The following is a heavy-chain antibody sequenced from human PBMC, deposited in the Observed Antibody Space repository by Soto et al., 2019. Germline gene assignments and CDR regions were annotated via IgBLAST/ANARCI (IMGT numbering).Heavy chain of an antibody. D-gene: IGHD2-2*01. Sequence: QVQLVESGGGVVQPGRSLRLSCAASGFTFSSYAMHWVRQAPGKGLEWVAGISYDGSKKYYADSVKGRFTISRDNSKNTLYLQMNSLRAEDTAVFYCARGPSSLSRFDYWGQGTLVTVSS. CDR1: GFTFSSYA. J-gene: IGHJ4*02. CDR2: ISYDGSKK. CDR3: ARGPSSLSRFDY. V-gene: IGHV3-30-3*01.